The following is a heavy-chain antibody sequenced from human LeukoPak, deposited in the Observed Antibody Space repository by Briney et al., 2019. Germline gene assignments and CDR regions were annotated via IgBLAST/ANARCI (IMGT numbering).Heavy chain of an antibody. D-gene: IGHD6-13*01. CDR3: ARAPSAAGTLFIDY. CDR1: GFTFSSYD. CDR2: IGTAGDT. Sequence: PGGSLRLSCAAPGFTFSSYDMHWVRQATGKGLEWVSAIGTAGDTYYPGSVKGRLTISRENAKNSLYLQMNSLRAGDTAVYYCARAPSAAGTLFIDYWGQGTLVTVSS. J-gene: IGHJ4*02. V-gene: IGHV3-13*01.